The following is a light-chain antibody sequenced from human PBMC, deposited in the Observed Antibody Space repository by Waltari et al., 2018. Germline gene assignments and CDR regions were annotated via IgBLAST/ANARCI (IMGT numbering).Light chain of an antibody. Sequence: DIQMTQSPSSLSASVGDRVTITCWASQSISNYLNWYQQKPGKAPKLLIDGASSLQSGVPSRFSGSGSGTDFTLTISSLQPEDFATYYCQQGYSTPLTFGGGTKVEIK. J-gene: IGKJ4*01. CDR2: GAS. CDR3: QQGYSTPLT. CDR1: QSISNY. V-gene: IGKV1-39*01.